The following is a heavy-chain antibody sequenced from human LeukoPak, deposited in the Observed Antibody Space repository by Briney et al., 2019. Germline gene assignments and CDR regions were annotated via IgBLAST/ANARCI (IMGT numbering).Heavy chain of an antibody. D-gene: IGHD4-23*01. CDR3: ASGYSSDYGGNTY. Sequence: PGGSLRLSCAASGFTFSSYAMSWVRQAPGKGLVWVSRIHSDGGSTSYADSVMGRFTISRDNAKNTLYLQMNSLRAEDTAVYYCASGYSSDYGGNTYWGQGTLVTVSS. J-gene: IGHJ4*02. V-gene: IGHV3-74*01. CDR1: GFTFSSYA. CDR2: IHSDGGST.